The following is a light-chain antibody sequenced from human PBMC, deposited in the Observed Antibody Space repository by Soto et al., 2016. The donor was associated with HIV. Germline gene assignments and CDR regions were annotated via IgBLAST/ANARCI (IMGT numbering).Light chain of an antibody. CDR3: QQYNSYSPWT. V-gene: IGKV1-5*03. J-gene: IGKJ1*01. Sequence: DIQMTQSPSTLSASVGDRVTITCRASQSISAWLAWYQQKPGKAPKLLIYKASNLESGVPSRFGGSGSGTEFTLTISSLQPDDFATYYCQQYNSYSPWTFGQGTKVE. CDR2: KAS. CDR1: QSISAW.